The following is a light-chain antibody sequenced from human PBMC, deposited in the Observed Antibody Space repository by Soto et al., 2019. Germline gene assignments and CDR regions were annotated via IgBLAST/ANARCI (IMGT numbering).Light chain of an antibody. J-gene: IGLJ1*01. CDR3: AAWDDSLNGQV. CDR1: SSNIGNNA. V-gene: IGLV1-36*01. Sequence: QSVLTQPPSVSEAPRQRVTISCSGSSSNIGNNAVNWYQQLPGKAPKLLIYYDDLLPSGVSDRFSGSKSGTSASLAISGLQSEDEADIYCAAWDDSLNGQVFGTGTKLTVL. CDR2: YDD.